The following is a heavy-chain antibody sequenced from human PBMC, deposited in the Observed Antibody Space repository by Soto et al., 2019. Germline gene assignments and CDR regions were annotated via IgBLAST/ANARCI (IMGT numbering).Heavy chain of an antibody. CDR3: AHTWGLPFDY. J-gene: IGHJ4*02. CDR1: GFSLRTTGVG. Sequence: QITLKESGPTLLKPTQTLTLTCTYSGFSLRTTGVGVGWIRQPPGKALEWLGVIYWDDDKRYSPSLKSRLTFTSDISKSQVVLTMTNMDPVDPATYFCAHTWGLPFDYWGQGALVIVSS. D-gene: IGHD7-27*01. V-gene: IGHV2-5*02. CDR2: IYWDDDK.